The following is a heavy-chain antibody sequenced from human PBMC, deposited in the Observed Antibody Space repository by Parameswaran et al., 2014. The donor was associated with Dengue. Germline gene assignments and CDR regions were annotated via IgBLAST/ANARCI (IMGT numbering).Heavy chain of an antibody. D-gene: IGHD1-26*01. CDR2: VYFNGNS. V-gene: IGHV4-39*01. Sequence: VRQAPGKGLEWIGSVYFNGNSYYLPSLKSRLTTSLDTSKNEVSLRLNSVTAADTAVYFCARHTPSVGATIFDLWGQGILVTVSS. CDR3: ARHTPSVGATIFDL. J-gene: IGHJ5*01.